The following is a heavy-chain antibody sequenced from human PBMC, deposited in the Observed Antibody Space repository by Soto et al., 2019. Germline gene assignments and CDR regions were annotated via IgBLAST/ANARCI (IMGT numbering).Heavy chain of an antibody. Sequence: ASVKVSCKASGGTFSSYAISWVRQAPGQGLEWMGGIIPIFGTANYAQKFQGRVTITADESTSTAYMELSSLRSEDTAVYYCAGAYSGYDYYYYYGIDVSGQGTTVTV. CDR2: IIPIFGTA. J-gene: IGHJ6*02. V-gene: IGHV1-69*13. CDR1: GGTFSSYA. CDR3: AGAYSGYDYYYYYGIDV. D-gene: IGHD5-12*01.